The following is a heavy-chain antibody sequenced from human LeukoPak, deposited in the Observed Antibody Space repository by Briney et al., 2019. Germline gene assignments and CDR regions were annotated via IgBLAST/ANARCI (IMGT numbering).Heavy chain of an antibody. Sequence: GGSLRLSCAASGFIFSDHAMNWVRQAPGRGLEWVSVISGGGDSEFYADSVKGRCTISRDNSKNMLYLEMSNLRAEDTAIYYCVKDQADYFGGSGSYFDHWGQGTLVTVSS. CDR3: VKDQADYFGGSGSYFDH. J-gene: IGHJ4*02. CDR2: ISGGGDSE. D-gene: IGHD3-22*01. V-gene: IGHV3-23*01. CDR1: GFIFSDHA.